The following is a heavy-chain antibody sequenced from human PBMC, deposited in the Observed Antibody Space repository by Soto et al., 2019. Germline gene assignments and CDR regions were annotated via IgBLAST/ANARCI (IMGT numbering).Heavy chain of an antibody. Sequence: GLSSETLSLTCTVSGGSISSYYWSWIRQPPGKGLEWIGYIYYTGNTNYNPSLKSRVTISVDTSKNQFPLKLTSLTAADTAVYYCARARTSSAVDFDYWGQGTLVTVSS. D-gene: IGHD6-19*01. J-gene: IGHJ4*02. CDR3: ARARTSSAVDFDY. V-gene: IGHV4-59*01. CDR1: GGSISSYY. CDR2: IYYTGNT.